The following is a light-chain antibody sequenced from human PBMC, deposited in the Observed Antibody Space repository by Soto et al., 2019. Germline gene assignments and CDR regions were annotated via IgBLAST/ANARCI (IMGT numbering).Light chain of an antibody. Sequence: EIVLTQSPATLSLSPGERATLSCRASQSVSSHLAWYQQKPGQAPRLLIYDASNRATGIPARFSGSGSGTDFPLTISSLEPEDFAVYYCQQRRNRPLTFGGGTKVEIK. CDR2: DAS. V-gene: IGKV3-11*01. CDR1: QSVSSH. CDR3: QQRRNRPLT. J-gene: IGKJ4*01.